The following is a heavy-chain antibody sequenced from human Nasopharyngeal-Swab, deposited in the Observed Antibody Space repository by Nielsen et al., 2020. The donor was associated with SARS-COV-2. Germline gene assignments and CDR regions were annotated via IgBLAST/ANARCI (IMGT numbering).Heavy chain of an antibody. J-gene: IGHJ3*02. CDR2: IYWGDDK. CDR3: AHRRGYYYDSSGFPSDAFDI. V-gene: IGHV2-5*02. Sequence: WIRQPPGKALEWLALIYWGDDKRYSPSLKSRLTITKDTSKNQVVLTMTNMDPVDTATYYCAHRRGYYYDSSGFPSDAFDIWGQGTMVTVSS. D-gene: IGHD3-22*01.